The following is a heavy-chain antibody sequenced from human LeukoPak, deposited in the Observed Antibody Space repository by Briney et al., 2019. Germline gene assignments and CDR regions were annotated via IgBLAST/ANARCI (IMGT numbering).Heavy chain of an antibody. D-gene: IGHD5-12*01. CDR3: AKDLGYSGYDPGDY. V-gene: IGHV3-21*01. J-gene: IGHJ4*02. CDR2: ISSSSRYI. CDR1: GFTFSGYS. Sequence: GGSLRLSCAASGFTFSGYSMNWVRQAPGKRLEWVSSISSSSRYIFYADSVKGRFTISRDNAKNSLYLQMNSLGAEDTAVYYCAKDLGYSGYDPGDYWGQGTLVTVSS.